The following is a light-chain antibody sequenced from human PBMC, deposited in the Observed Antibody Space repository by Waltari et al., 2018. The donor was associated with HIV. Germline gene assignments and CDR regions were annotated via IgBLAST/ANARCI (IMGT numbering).Light chain of an antibody. J-gene: IGLJ3*02. CDR1: NIGSHT. V-gene: IGLV3-21*02. Sequence: SYVLTQPPSVSVAPGQTARITCGGNNIGSHTVHWYQQSPGQAPVLVVHADSDRPSGIPERFSGSNSGNTATLTISRVEAGDEADYYCQVWDSRSDHPVLGGGTRLTVL. CDR2: ADS. CDR3: QVWDSRSDHPV.